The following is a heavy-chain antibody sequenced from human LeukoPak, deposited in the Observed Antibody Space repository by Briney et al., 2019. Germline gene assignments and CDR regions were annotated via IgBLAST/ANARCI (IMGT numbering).Heavy chain of an antibody. V-gene: IGHV3-33*01. Sequence: PGRSLRLSCAASGXTFSSYGMHWVRQAPGKGLEWVGLIWYDGSNKYYAVSVKGRFTISRDSSKNTLYLQMNSLRAEDTAVYYCARHISGSYLDYWGQGTLVTVSS. J-gene: IGHJ4*02. D-gene: IGHD3-16*02. CDR2: IWYDGSNK. CDR3: ARHISGSYLDY. CDR1: GXTFSSYG.